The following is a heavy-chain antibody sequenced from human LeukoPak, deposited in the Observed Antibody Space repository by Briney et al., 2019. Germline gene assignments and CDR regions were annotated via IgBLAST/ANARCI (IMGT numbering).Heavy chain of an antibody. CDR2: IKNAGIDT. Sequence: GGSLRLSCVGSGFMFSNYYMYWVRQAPGKGLVWVSRIKNAGIDTIYADSVKGRFTVSRDNAKNTVYLQMSSLRAEDTAVYYCARGGYGHNMDVWGQGTTVAVSS. J-gene: IGHJ6*02. D-gene: IGHD3-10*01. CDR1: GFMFSNYY. V-gene: IGHV3-74*01. CDR3: ARGGYGHNMDV.